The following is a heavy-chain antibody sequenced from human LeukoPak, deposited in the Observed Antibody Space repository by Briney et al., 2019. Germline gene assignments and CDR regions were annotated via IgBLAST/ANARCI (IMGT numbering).Heavy chain of an antibody. J-gene: IGHJ5*02. CDR1: GYSINNYW. CDR2: IYPADSDI. D-gene: IGHD2-15*01. Sequence: GESLKISCKGSGYSINNYWIGWVRQMPGKGLEWMGIIYPADSDIRYSPSFQGQVTISADKSISTAYLQWSSLKASDTAMYYCARQEYCSGGSCYTWFDPWGQGTLVTISS. V-gene: IGHV5-51*01. CDR3: ARQEYCSGGSCYTWFDP.